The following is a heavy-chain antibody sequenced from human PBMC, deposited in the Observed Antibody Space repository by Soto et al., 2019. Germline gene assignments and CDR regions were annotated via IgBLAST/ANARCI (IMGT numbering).Heavy chain of an antibody. CDR2: INAGNGNT. V-gene: IGHV1-3*01. CDR1: GYTFTSYA. CDR3: ARGLVFNWFDP. D-gene: IGHD6-19*01. J-gene: IGHJ5*02. Sequence: QVQLVQSGAEVKKPGASVKVSCKASGYTFTSYAMHWVRQAPGQRLEGMGWINAGNGNTKYSQKFQGRGTITRDTSASKAYMELSSLRSEDTAVYYCARGLVFNWFDPWGQGTLVTVSS.